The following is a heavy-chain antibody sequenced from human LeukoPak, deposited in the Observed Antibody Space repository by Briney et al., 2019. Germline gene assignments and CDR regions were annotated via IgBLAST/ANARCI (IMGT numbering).Heavy chain of an antibody. CDR3: VRPGQSSWWVYFNY. J-gene: IGHJ4*02. CDR2: IYYSGST. V-gene: IGHV4-59*08. D-gene: IGHD2-15*01. CDR1: GSSISSHY. Sequence: SETLSLTCTVSGSSISSHYWSWIRQPPGKGLEWIGYIYYSGSTYYNPSLKTRVTMSIDTSKNQFSLRLSSVTAADTAVYYCVRPGQSSWWVYFNYWGQGTVVTVSS.